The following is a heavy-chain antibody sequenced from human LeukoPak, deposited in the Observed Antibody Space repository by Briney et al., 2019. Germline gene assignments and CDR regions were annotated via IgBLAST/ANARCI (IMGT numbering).Heavy chain of an antibody. CDR3: ARSSGLYSGSYSFDY. D-gene: IGHD1-26*01. J-gene: IGHJ4*02. CDR1: GGSISSYY. V-gene: IGHV4-4*07. Sequence: SETLSLTCTVSGGSISSYYWGWIRQPAGKGLEWIGRIYTSGSTNYNPSLKSRVTMSVDTSKNQFSLKLSSVTAADTAVYYCARSSGLYSGSYSFDYWGQGTLVTVSS. CDR2: IYTSGST.